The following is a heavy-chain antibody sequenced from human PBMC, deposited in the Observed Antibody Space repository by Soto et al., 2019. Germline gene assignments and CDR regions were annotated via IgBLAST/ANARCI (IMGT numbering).Heavy chain of an antibody. J-gene: IGHJ6*02. V-gene: IGHV5-51*01. D-gene: IGHD2-2*02. CDR3: ARRAYIVVVPAAITGTDV. CDR1: GYSFTSYW. Sequence: PGESLKISCKGSGYSFTSYWIGWVRQMPGKGLEWMGIIYPGDSDTRYSPSFQGQVTISADKSISTAYLQWSSLKASDTAMYYCARRAYIVVVPAAITGTDVWGQGTTVTSP. CDR2: IYPGDSDT.